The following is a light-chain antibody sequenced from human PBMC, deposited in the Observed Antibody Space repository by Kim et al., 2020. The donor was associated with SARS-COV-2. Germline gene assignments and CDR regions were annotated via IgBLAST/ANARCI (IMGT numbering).Light chain of an antibody. Sequence: DIQMTQSPSSLSASVGDRVTITCRASQTISSYLNWYQQKPGKAPKLLIYAASTLQSGVPSRFSGSASGTDFTLTISSLQPEDFATYYCQQSFSTFYTFGQGTKLEI. CDR2: AAS. J-gene: IGKJ2*01. V-gene: IGKV1-39*01. CDR3: QQSFSTFYT. CDR1: QTISSY.